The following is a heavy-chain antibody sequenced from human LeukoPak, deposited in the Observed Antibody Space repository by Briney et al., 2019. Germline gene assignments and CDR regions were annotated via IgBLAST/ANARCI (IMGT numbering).Heavy chain of an antibody. CDR3: ARGGGTVEKSNAFDI. CDR1: GGSISSSNW. V-gene: IGHV4-4*02. J-gene: IGHJ3*02. CDR2: IYHSGST. Sequence: PSETLSLTCAVSGGSISSSNWWSWVRQPPRKGLEWIGEIYHSGSTNYNPSLKSRVTISVDKSKNQFSLKLSSVTAADTAEYYCARGGGTVEKSNAFDIWGQGTMVIVSS. D-gene: IGHD4-23*01.